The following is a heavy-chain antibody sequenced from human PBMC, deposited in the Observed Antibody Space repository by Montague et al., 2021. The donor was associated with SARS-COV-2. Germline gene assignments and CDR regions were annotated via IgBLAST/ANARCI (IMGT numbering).Heavy chain of an antibody. CDR2: INHTGST. D-gene: IGHD1-26*01. V-gene: IGHV4-34*01. CDR1: GGSFSNKY. Sequence: SETLSLTCAVYGGSFSNKYWTWIRQPPGKGLEWIGEINHTGSTNYKPSHKRRVTISVDTSKNQFSLKVSSVTAADTAVYYCARGLMSGSYYLGLDYWGQGTLVTVSS. CDR3: ARGLMSGSYYLGLDY. J-gene: IGHJ4*02.